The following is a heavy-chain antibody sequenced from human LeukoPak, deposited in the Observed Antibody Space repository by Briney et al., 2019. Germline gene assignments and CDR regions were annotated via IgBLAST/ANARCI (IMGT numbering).Heavy chain of an antibody. CDR3: ARTPAAQLRRHYFDY. D-gene: IGHD6-13*01. CDR1: GFTFSSYA. V-gene: IGHV3-30*04. CDR2: ISYDGSNK. J-gene: IGHJ4*02. Sequence: GGSLRLSCAASGFTFSSYAMHWVRQAPGKGLEWVAVISYDGSNKYYADSVRGRFTISRDNSKNTLYLQMNSLRAEDTAVYYCARTPAAQLRRHYFDYWGQGTLVTVSS.